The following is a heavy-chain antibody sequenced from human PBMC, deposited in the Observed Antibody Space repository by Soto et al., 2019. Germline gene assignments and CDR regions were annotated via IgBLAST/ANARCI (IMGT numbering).Heavy chain of an antibody. V-gene: IGHV1-69*01. D-gene: IGHD3-22*01. CDR1: GDTFSSYA. CDR3: ARDGSGYRSRASPMEV. J-gene: IGHJ6*03. Sequence: QVQLVQSGAEVKKPGSSVKVSCKASGDTFSSYAISWVRQAPGQGLEWMGGIIPIFGTANYAQTFQGRVTITADESRSTAYMELSRLRSEDTAVYYCARDGSGYRSRASPMEVWGKGTTVTVSS. CDR2: IIPIFGTA.